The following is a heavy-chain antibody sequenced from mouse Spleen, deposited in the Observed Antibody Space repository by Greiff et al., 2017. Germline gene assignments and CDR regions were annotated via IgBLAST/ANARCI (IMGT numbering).Heavy chain of an antibody. CDR1: GYTFTDYY. D-gene: IGHD1-1*01. V-gene: IGHV1-76*01. Sequence: QVHVKQSGAELVRPGASVKLSCKASGYTFTDYYINWVKQRPGQGLEWIARIYPGSGNTYYNEKFKGKATLTAEKSSSTAYMQLSSLTSEDSAVYFCARWDYGSSYDFDYWGQGTTLTVSS. CDR3: ARWDYGSSYDFDY. J-gene: IGHJ2*01. CDR2: IYPGSGNT.